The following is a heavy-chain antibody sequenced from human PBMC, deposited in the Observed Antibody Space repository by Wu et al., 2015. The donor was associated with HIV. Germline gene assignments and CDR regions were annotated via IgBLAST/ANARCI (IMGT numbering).Heavy chain of an antibody. CDR2: LMPRSGIS. D-gene: IGHD3-10*01. Sequence: QVQLVQSGAEVKNPGSSVKVSCKASGGSFRDYCITWVRQAPGQGLEWMGRLMPRSGISNYAQKFQGRLTITADGDTNTAYMELSSLDSEDTAVYFCARPTTFWLLWFAESRPYFYFHGLDVWGQGTSVTVSS. V-gene: IGHV1-69*15. CDR3: ARPTTFWLLWFAESRPYFYFHGLDV. CDR1: GGSFRDYC. J-gene: IGHJ6*02.